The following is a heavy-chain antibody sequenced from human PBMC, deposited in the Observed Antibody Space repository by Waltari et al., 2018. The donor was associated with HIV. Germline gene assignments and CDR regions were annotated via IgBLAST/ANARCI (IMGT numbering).Heavy chain of an antibody. D-gene: IGHD4-17*01. V-gene: IGHV5-51*01. Sequence: EEKLVPSGAEVKEPGESLKISCKSLGNNFAGYWVGWVRQMPGKGLEWGGVIYPGDSDAVYSPSFQGRVIMSTDSSISTVYLQWSSLRASDTAMYYCARRKGDYRTAFDIWGQGTMVTASS. CDR1: GNNFAGYW. J-gene: IGHJ3*02. CDR2: IYPGDSDA. CDR3: ARRKGDYRTAFDI.